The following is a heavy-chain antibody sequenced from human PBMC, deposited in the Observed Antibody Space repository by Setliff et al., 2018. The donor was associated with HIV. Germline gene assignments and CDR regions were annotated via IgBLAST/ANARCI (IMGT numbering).Heavy chain of an antibody. D-gene: IGHD3-22*01. CDR3: ARASYYYDSSGWVDY. Sequence: LSLTCTVSGGSISSYYWSWIRQPPGKGLEWIGYIYTSSYTNYADSVKGRFTISRDNAKNSLYPQMNSLRAEDTAVYYCARASYYYDSSGWVDYWGQGTLVTVSS. CDR2: IYTSSYT. CDR1: GGSISSYY. J-gene: IGHJ4*02. V-gene: IGHV3-11*03.